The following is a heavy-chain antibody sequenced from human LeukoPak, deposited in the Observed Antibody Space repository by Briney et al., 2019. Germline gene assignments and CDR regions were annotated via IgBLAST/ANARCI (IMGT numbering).Heavy chain of an antibody. V-gene: IGHV3-53*01. D-gene: IGHD1-14*01. Sequence: GGSLRLSCAASGFTVITNDMSWVRQAPGKGLEWVSVLYSDGNTKYADSVQGRFTISRDNTKNTLYLEMNSLSPDDTAVYYCARGVEPLAANTLAYWGQGTLVTVSS. J-gene: IGHJ4*02. CDR1: GFTVITND. CDR2: LYSDGNT. CDR3: ARGVEPLAANTLAY.